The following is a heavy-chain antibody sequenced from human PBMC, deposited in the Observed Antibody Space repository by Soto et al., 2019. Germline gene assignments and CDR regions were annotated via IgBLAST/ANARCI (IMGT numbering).Heavy chain of an antibody. D-gene: IGHD3-22*01. CDR1: GFTFSSYA. Sequence: VGSLRLSCAASGFTFSSYAMHWVRQAPGKGLEWVAVISYDGSNKYYADSVKGRFTISRDNSKNTLYLQMNSLRAEDTAVYYCATTHPDSSDALDIWRQGTMVTVSS. CDR2: ISYDGSNK. V-gene: IGHV3-30-3*01. CDR3: ATTHPDSSDALDI. J-gene: IGHJ3*02.